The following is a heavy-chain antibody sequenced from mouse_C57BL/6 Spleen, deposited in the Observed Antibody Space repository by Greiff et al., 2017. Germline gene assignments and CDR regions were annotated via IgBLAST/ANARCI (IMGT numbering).Heavy chain of an antibody. CDR3: ASYGNYLGYAY. Sequence: EVQLVESGGGLVKPGGSLKLSCAASGFTFRSYAMSWVRQTPEKRLEWVATISDGGSYTYYPDNVKGRFTISRDNAKNNLYLQMSHLKSEDTAMYYCASYGNYLGYAYWGQETLVTVSA. V-gene: IGHV5-4*01. J-gene: IGHJ3*01. D-gene: IGHD2-1*01. CDR1: GFTFRSYA. CDR2: ISDGGSYT.